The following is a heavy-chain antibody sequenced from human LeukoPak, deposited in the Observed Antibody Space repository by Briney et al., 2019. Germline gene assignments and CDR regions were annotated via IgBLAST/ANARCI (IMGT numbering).Heavy chain of an antibody. Sequence: ASVKVSCKASGYTFTSYGISWVRQAPGQGLEWMGWIGAYNGNTNYAQKLQGRVTMTTDTSTSTAYMELRSLRSDDTAVYYCARVRWSYSSSSSDYWGQGTLVTVSS. CDR3: ARVRWSYSSSSSDY. D-gene: IGHD6-6*01. CDR2: IGAYNGNT. J-gene: IGHJ4*02. CDR1: GYTFTSYG. V-gene: IGHV1-18*01.